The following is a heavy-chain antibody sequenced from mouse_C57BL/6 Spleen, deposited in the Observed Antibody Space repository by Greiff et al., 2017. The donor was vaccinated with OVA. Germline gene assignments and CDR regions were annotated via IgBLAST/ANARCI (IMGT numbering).Heavy chain of an antibody. CDR2: IRLKSDNYAT. CDR1: GFTFSNYW. J-gene: IGHJ2*01. CDR3: TDGSGYEDY. V-gene: IGHV6-3*01. D-gene: IGHD1-1*01. Sequence: DVMLVESGGGLVQPGGSMKLSCVASGFTFSNYWMNWVRQSPEKGLEWVAQIRLKSDNYATHYAESVKGRFTISRDDSKSSVYLQMNNLRAEDTGIYYGTDGSGYEDYWGQGTTLTVSS.